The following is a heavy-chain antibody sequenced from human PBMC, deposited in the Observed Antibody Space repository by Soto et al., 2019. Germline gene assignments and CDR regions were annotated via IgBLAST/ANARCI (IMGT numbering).Heavy chain of an antibody. Sequence: PSETLSVTCTVSAGSISSGGYCWIWIPQHPGKGLEWIGYNYYSGITYYNPSLKSRVTISLHTSKNQFSLKLSSVTAADTAVYYCASGSRLAGLYYGMDVSGQGTTATVSS. CDR2: NYYSGIT. J-gene: IGHJ6*02. CDR1: AGSISSGGYC. CDR3: ASGSRLAGLYYGMDV. D-gene: IGHD6-13*01. V-gene: IGHV4-31*03.